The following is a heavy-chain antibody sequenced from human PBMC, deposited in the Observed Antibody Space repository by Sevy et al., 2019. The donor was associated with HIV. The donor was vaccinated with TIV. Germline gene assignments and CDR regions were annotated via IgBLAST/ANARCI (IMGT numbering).Heavy chain of an antibody. CDR1: GYTFTGDY. CDR3: ARDGGGGTTNSGMDV. CDR2: VYPNSGGT. D-gene: IGHD2-15*01. V-gene: IGHV1-2*06. Sequence: ASVKVSCKASGYTFTGDYLHWVRQAPGQGLEWMGRVYPNSGGTNYARKFQGRVTMTRDTSIRTAYMELSRLRFDDTAVYYCARDGGGGTTNSGMDVWGQGTTVTVSS. J-gene: IGHJ6*02.